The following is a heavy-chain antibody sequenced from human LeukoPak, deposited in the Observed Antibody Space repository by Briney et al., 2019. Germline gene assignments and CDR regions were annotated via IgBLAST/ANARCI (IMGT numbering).Heavy chain of an antibody. CDR3: AKDPYSGSYGGVFDY. CDR2: ISSSGSTI. CDR1: GFTFSDYY. V-gene: IGHV3-11*01. D-gene: IGHD1-26*01. J-gene: IGHJ4*02. Sequence: GGSLRLSCAASGFTFSDYYMSWIRQAPGKGLEWVSYISSSGSTIYYADSVKGRFTISRDNSKNTLYLQMNSLRAEDTAVYYCAKDPYSGSYGGVFDYWGQGTLVTVSS.